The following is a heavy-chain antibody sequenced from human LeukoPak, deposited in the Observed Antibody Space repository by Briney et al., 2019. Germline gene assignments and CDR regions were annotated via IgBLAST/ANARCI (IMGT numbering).Heavy chain of an antibody. CDR3: AKRRGYSYGPWFDP. V-gene: IGHV1-8*01. D-gene: IGHD5-18*01. CDR2: MNPNSGNT. CDR1: GYTFTSYD. J-gene: IGHJ5*02. Sequence: GASVKVSCKASGYTFTSYDINWVRQATGQGLEWMGWMNPNSGNTGYAQKFQSRVTMTRNTSISTAYMELSSLRSEDTAVCYCAKRRGYSYGPWFDPWGQGTLVTVSS.